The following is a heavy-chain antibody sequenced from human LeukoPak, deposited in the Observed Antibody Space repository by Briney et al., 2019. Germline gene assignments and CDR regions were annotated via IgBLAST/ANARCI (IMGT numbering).Heavy chain of an antibody. CDR3: SRGSDY. CDR2: ISYDGSNK. Sequence: PGGSLRLSCAASGFTFSSYTMHWVRQAPGKGLQWVAVISYDGSNKYYADSVRGRFTISRDSSKNTLYLQMDSLRAEDTAVYYCSRGSDYWGQGTLVTVSS. J-gene: IGHJ4*02. CDR1: GFTFSSYT. V-gene: IGHV3-30-3*01.